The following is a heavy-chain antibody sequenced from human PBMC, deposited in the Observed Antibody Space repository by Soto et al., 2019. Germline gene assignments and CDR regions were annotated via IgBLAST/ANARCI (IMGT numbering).Heavy chain of an antibody. D-gene: IGHD3-3*01. CDR2: IYYSGST. Sequence: PSETLSLTCTVSGGSISSSSYYWGWIRQPPGKGLEWIGSIYYSGSTYYNPSLKSRVTISVDTSKNQFSLKLSSVTAADTAVYYCARNPSTIFGAVYFDYWGQGTLVTVSS. CDR3: ARNPSTIFGAVYFDY. CDR1: GGSISSSSYY. J-gene: IGHJ4*02. V-gene: IGHV4-39*01.